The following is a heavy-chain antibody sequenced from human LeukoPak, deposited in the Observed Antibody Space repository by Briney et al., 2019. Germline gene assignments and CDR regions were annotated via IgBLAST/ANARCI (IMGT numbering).Heavy chain of an antibody. Sequence: ASVTVSFKASGYTFTSYGISWVRQAPGQGREGMGWITPYHVNTNHAQKLQGRVTMTTDTSPSTAYMALRILRSDDTAVYYCASGCSSTSCDLTAFDYWGQGTLVTVSS. CDR1: GYTFTSYG. D-gene: IGHD2-2*01. J-gene: IGHJ4*02. CDR2: ITPYHVNT. V-gene: IGHV1-18*01. CDR3: ASGCSSTSCDLTAFDY.